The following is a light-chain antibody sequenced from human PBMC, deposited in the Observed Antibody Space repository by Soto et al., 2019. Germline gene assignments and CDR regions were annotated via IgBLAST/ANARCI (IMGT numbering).Light chain of an antibody. CDR3: QSYDSSLNRV. J-gene: IGLJ3*02. CDR2: EVS. V-gene: IGLV2-14*01. Sequence: QSALTQPASVSGSPGQSITISCTGTSSDVGNYKYVSWYQQHPGKAPKLMIYEVSNRPSGVSNRFSGSKSGNTASLTISGLQAEDETDYYCQSYDSSLNRVFGGGTKLTVL. CDR1: SSDVGNYKY.